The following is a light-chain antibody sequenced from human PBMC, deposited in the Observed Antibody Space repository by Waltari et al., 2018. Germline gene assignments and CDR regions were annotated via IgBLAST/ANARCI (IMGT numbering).Light chain of an antibody. V-gene: IGKV3-11*01. CDR1: QSVGIY. CDR2: DAS. CDR3: QQRSISCT. Sequence: IVLTQSPDTLSLSPGERATLSCWASQSVGIYLAWYQQKPGQAPRLLMYDASKRATGIPARFSGSGSGTDFTLTISSLEPEDFAVYYCQQRSISCTFGQGTRLEI. J-gene: IGKJ2*02.